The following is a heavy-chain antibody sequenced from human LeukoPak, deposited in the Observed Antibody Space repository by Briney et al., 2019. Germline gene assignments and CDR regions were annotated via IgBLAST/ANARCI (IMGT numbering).Heavy chain of an antibody. J-gene: IGHJ6*02. CDR2: IYYSGST. CDR3: ARLGGSSGPMGDYHGMDV. D-gene: IGHD6-19*01. CDR1: GGSISSYY. Sequence: PSETLSLTCTVSGGSISSYYWSWIRQPPGKGLEWIGYIYYSGSTNYNPSLKSRVTISVDTSKNQFSLKLSSVTAADTAVYYCARLGGSSGPMGDYHGMDVWGQGTTVTVSS. V-gene: IGHV4-59*08.